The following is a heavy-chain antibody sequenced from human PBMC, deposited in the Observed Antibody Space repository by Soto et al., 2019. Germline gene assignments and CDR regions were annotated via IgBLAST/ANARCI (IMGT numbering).Heavy chain of an antibody. CDR3: AKVWEYYYDSSGYPFSEY. Sequence: GGSLRLSCAASGFTFSGSAMHWVRQAPGKGLEWVSAISGSGGSTYYADSVKGRFTISRDNSKNTLYLQMNSLGAEDTAVYYCAKVWEYYYDSSGYPFSEYWGQGTLVTVSS. CDR1: GFTFSGSA. V-gene: IGHV3-23*01. CDR2: ISGSGGST. J-gene: IGHJ4*02. D-gene: IGHD3-22*01.